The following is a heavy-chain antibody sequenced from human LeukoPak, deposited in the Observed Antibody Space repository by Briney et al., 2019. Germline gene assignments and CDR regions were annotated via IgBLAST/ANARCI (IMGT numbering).Heavy chain of an antibody. D-gene: IGHD4-11*01. J-gene: IGHJ5*02. Sequence: GGSLRLSCAASGFIFSDYAMNWVRQAPGKGLEWVSAISGSGGTTYYADSVKGRFAISRDNSKNTLYLQMNSLRDEDTALYYCAKDRYSNYGNWFDPWGQGTLLTVFS. CDR3: AKDRYSNYGNWFDP. V-gene: IGHV3-23*01. CDR2: ISGSGGTT. CDR1: GFIFSDYA.